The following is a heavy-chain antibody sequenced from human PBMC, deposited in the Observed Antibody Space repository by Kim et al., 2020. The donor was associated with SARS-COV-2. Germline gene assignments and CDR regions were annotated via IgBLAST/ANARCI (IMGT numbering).Heavy chain of an antibody. CDR1: GFTFSEYY. CDR3: ARDVGGSGNYDCFDP. V-gene: IGHV3-11*05. Sequence: GGSLRLSCAASGFTFSEYYMSWIRQAPGKSLERLSYISSGDGDFTDYSDSVKGRFTISRDNARNSLYLQLNRLRDEDTAVYYCARDVGGSGNYDCFDPWG. J-gene: IGHJ5*02. D-gene: IGHD3-10*01. CDR2: ISSGDGDFT.